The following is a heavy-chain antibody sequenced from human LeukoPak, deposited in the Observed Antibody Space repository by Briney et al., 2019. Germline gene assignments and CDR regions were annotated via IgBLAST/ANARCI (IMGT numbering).Heavy chain of an antibody. J-gene: IGHJ6*02. CDR3: ARAQLNLVVDLGMDV. CDR2: ISYSGST. CDR1: GGSISTYY. D-gene: IGHD2-2*01. Sequence: SETLSLTCTVSGGSISTYYWTWIRQPPGKGLEWMGYISYSGSTNYNPSLKSRVTFSVDTSKSQFSLKLSSVTAADSAVYYCARAQLNLVVDLGMDVWGQGTTVTVSS. V-gene: IGHV4-59*01.